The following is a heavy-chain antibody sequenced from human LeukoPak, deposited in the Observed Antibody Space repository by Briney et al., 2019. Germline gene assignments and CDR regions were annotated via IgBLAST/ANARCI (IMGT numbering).Heavy chain of an antibody. CDR1: GGSISSSSDY. CDR3: ARGYCTNAVCSLGPTQA. Sequence: SETLSLTCTVSGGSISSSSDYWGWIRQPPGRGLEWIGSIYSSGSTYYNPSLKSRVTISVDTSNNQFSLKLSSVTAADTAIYYCARGYCTNAVCSLGPTQAWGQGTLVTVSS. D-gene: IGHD2-8*01. CDR2: IYSSGST. V-gene: IGHV4-39*07. J-gene: IGHJ4*02.